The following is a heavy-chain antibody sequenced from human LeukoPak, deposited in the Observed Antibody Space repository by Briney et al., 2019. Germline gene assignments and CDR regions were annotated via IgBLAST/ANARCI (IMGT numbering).Heavy chain of an antibody. J-gene: IGHJ4*02. CDR3: AKDLRDGYNRPGDYFDY. CDR2: ISWNSGSI. D-gene: IGHD5-24*01. V-gene: IGHV3-9*01. CDR1: GFTFYDYA. Sequence: PGGSLRLSCAASGFTFYDYAMHWVRQAPGKGLEWVSGISWNSGSIGYADSVKGRFTISRDNAKNSLYLQMNSLRAEDTALYYCAKDLRDGYNRPGDYFDYWGQGTLVTVSS.